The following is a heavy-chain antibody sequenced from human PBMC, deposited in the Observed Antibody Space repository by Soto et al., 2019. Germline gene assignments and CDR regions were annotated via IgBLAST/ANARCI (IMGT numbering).Heavy chain of an antibody. J-gene: IGHJ6*02. CDR1: GFSLSNARMG. V-gene: IGHV2-26*01. D-gene: IGHD3-3*01. CDR2: IFSNDEK. CDR3: ARMPIPATYYDFWSGYSYYYYGMDI. Sequence: SGPTLVNPTETLTLTCTVSGFSLSNARMGVSWIRQPPGKALEWLAHIFSNDEKSYSTSLKSRLTIPKDTSKSQVVLTMTNMDPVDTATYYCARMPIPATYYDFWSGYSYYYYGMDIWGQGTTVTVSS.